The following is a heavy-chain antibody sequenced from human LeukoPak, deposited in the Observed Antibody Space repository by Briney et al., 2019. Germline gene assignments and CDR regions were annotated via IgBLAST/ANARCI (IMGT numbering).Heavy chain of an antibody. CDR2: INPNSGGT. CDR1: GYTFTGHY. J-gene: IGHJ6*02. D-gene: IGHD5-12*01. Sequence: GASVKVSCKASGYTFTGHYMYWVRQAPGQGLEWMGWINPNSGGTNYAQKFQGRVTMTRDTSISTAYMELSRLRSDDTAVYYCARDWLDEAGYYYYGMDVWGQGTTVTVSS. CDR3: ARDWLDEAGYYYYGMDV. V-gene: IGHV1-2*02.